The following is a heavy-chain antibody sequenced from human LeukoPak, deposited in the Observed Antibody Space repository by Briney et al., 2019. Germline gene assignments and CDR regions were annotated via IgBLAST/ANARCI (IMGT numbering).Heavy chain of an antibody. V-gene: IGHV1-18*01. CDR3: ARGETGTSFDWFDP. Sequence: ASVKVSCKTSGYTFSNYGINWVRQAPGQGLEWMGWIGGYNGDTKYAQKLQGRVTMTTDTSTNTAYMELTSLRSDDTAVYYCARGETGTSFDWFDPWGQGTLVTVSS. D-gene: IGHD1-7*01. CDR2: IGGYNGDT. CDR1: GYTFSNYG. J-gene: IGHJ5*02.